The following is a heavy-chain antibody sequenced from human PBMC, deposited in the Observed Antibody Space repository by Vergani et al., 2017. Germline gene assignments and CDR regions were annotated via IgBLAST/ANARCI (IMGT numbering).Heavy chain of an antibody. J-gene: IGHJ4*02. CDR1: GCSISSSSYY. CDR2: IYYSGST. CDR3: ATQRGYYDRSGYSRHVVLFDC. D-gene: IGHD3-22*01. Sequence: QLQLQESGPGLVKPSETLSLTCTVSGCSISSSSYYWGCIRQPPGKGLEWIGSIYYSGSTYYHPSLKSRVTISVDTSKNQFSLKLSSVTAADTALYYCATQRGYYDRSGYSRHVVLFDCWGQGTLVTVSS. V-gene: IGHV4-39*01.